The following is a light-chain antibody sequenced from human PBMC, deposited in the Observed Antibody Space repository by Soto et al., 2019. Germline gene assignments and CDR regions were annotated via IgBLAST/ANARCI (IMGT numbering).Light chain of an antibody. V-gene: IGLV1-40*01. CDR3: QSYDSSLTAYV. J-gene: IGLJ1*01. Sequence: QSVLTQPPSVSGAAGQRVSISCTGSSSNFGAGYDVHWYQQLPGTAPKLLIYDNNNRPSGVPDRFSGSKSGTSASLAITGLQAEDEADYYCQSYDSSLTAYVFGTGTKLTVL. CDR2: DNN. CDR1: SSNFGAGYD.